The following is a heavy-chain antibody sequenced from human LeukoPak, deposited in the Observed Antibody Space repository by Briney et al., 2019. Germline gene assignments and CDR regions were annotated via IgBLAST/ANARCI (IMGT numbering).Heavy chain of an antibody. J-gene: IGHJ4*02. D-gene: IGHD6-6*01. Sequence: GGSLRLSCTASGFTFTNYAMSWVRQAPGKGLEWVSSISGSGDSTYYADSVKGRFTISRDNSKNTLHLQMDSLRADDTALYYCAKQSTARSLGEGGQGTQVTVSS. CDR2: ISGSGDST. V-gene: IGHV3-23*01. CDR3: AKQSTARSLGE. CDR1: GFTFTNYA.